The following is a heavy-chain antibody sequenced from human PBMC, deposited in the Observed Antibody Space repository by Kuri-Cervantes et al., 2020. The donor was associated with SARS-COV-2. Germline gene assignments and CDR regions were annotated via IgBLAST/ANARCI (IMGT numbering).Heavy chain of an antibody. Sequence: GESLKISCAASGFTVSSNYMSWVRQAPGKGLEWVANIKQDGSEKYYVDSVKGRFTISRDNAKNMLFLQMNSLRAEDTAVYYCVRDGDHWNFDYWGQGTLVTVSS. CDR2: IKQDGSEK. V-gene: IGHV3-7*01. J-gene: IGHJ4*02. CDR1: GFTVSSNY. D-gene: IGHD1-1*01. CDR3: VRDGDHWNFDY.